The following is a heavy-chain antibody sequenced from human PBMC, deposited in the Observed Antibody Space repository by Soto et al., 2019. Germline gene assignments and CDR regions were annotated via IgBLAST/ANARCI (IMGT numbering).Heavy chain of an antibody. J-gene: IGHJ4*02. Sequence: EVQLVESGGGLVNPGGSWRPSGQAPGSTFGSYWMHWFRKVPGRGLVWVSHIDSDGNYTTYADSVKGRFTISRDNAKNTVYLQMNSLRAEDTAVYYCVRDDVGVGIDYWGLGTLVTVSS. CDR3: VRDDVGVGIDY. CDR2: IDSDGNYT. CDR1: GSTFGSYW. D-gene: IGHD1-26*01. V-gene: IGHV3-74*03.